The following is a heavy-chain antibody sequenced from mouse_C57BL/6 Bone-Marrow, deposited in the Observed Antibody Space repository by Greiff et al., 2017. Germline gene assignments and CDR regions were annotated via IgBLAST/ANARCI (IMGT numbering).Heavy chain of an antibody. CDR2: IDPNSGGT. D-gene: IGHD1-1*01. CDR1: GYTFTSYW. Sequence: QVQLQQPGAELVKPGASVKLSCKASGYTFTSYWMHWVKQRPGRGLEWIGRIDPNSGGTKYNEKFKSKATLTVDKPSSTAYMQLSRLTSEDSAVYYCAKDYYGSIPSWFAYWGQGTLVTVSA. V-gene: IGHV1-72*01. J-gene: IGHJ3*01. CDR3: AKDYYGSIPSWFAY.